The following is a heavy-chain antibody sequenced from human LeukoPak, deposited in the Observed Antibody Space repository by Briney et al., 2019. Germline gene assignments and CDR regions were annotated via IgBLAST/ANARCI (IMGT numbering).Heavy chain of an antibody. CDR2: IKQDGSEK. J-gene: IGHJ6*04. Sequence: PGGSLRLSCAASGFIFSSSVMSWVRQAPGKGLEWVANIKQDGSEKYYVDSVKGRFTISRDNAKNSLYLQMNSLRAEDTAVYYCAELGITMIGGVWGKGTTVTISS. D-gene: IGHD3-10*02. V-gene: IGHV3-7*01. CDR1: GFIFSSSV. CDR3: AELGITMIGGV.